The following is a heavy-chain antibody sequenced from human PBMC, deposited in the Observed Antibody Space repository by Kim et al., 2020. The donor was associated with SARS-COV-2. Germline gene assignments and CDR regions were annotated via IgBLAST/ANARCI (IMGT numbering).Heavy chain of an antibody. V-gene: IGHV1-3*01. J-gene: IGHJ4*02. D-gene: IGHD5-12*01. Sequence: GNGNIKYSPKFQGRATPTWDTSASTAYMELRALTSEDTAVYYCARDLLHSGYDYWGQGTLVTVSS. CDR3: ARDLLHSGYDY. CDR2: GNGNI.